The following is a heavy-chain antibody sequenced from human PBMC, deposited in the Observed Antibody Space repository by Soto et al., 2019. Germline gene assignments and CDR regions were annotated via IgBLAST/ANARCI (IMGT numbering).Heavy chain of an antibody. CDR2: VNAGNDNT. J-gene: IGHJ4*02. D-gene: IGHD5-18*01. Sequence: QVHLVQSGAEVKKPGASVKVSCKTSGYTFTNNVIHWVRQAPGQRLVWMGWVNAGNDNTKWSREFQGGLTRTKDTSAATAYMELSSLTSEDTAIYFCAREVPYGYSRFDYWGQGPLVTVSS. CDR3: AREVPYGYSRFDY. V-gene: IGHV1-3*01. CDR1: GYTFTNNV.